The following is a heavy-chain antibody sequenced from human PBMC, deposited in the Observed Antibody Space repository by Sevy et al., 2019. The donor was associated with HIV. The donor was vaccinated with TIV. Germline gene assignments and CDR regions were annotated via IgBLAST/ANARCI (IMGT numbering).Heavy chain of an antibody. D-gene: IGHD5-12*01. CDR3: ARGKRRGYSGYDSRPYYFDY. CDR2: ISSSGSTI. J-gene: IGHJ4*02. CDR1: GFTFSDYY. Sequence: GGSLRLSCAASGFTFSDYYMSWIRQAPGKGLEWVSYISSSGSTIYYANSVKGRFTISRDNAKNSLYLKMNSLRAEDTAVYYCARGKRRGYSGYDSRPYYFDYWGQGTLVTVSS. V-gene: IGHV3-11*04.